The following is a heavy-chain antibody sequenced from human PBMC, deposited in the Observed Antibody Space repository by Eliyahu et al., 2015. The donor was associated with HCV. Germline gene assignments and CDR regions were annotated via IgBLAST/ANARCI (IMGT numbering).Heavy chain of an antibody. CDR1: GXSITTYX. J-gene: IGHJ5*02. V-gene: IGHV4-59*01. CDR2: IHYSGST. D-gene: IGHD6-19*01. CDR3: ASGGGGIAVAGTGGWFDP. Sequence: QVQLQESGPGLVKPSETLSLTCTVSGXSITTYXWXWIRQPPGXGLEWIGYIHYSGSTNYNPXLKSRVTISIDTSKNQFSLNLTSVTAADTAVYYCASGGGGIAVAGTGGWFDPWGQGTLVTVSS.